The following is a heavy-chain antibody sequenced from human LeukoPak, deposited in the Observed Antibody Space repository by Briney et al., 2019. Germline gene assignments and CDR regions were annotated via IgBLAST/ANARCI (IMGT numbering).Heavy chain of an antibody. V-gene: IGHV3-66*01. CDR3: ARDNRLLWFGESKNGMDV. J-gene: IGHJ6*02. CDR2: IYSGGST. CDR1: GFTVSSNY. Sequence: GGSLRLSCAASGFTVSSNYMSWVRQAPGKGLEWVSVIYSGGSTYYADSVKGRFTISRDNSKNTLYPQMNSLRAEDTAVYYCARDNRLLWFGESKNGMDVWGQGTTVTVSS. D-gene: IGHD3-10*01.